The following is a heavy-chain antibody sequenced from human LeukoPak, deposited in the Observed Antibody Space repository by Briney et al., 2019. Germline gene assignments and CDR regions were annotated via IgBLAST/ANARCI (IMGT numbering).Heavy chain of an antibody. J-gene: IGHJ4*02. D-gene: IGHD5-18*01. Sequence: GASVKVSCKTSGYTFTSYDINWVRQATGQGLEWMGWMNPNSGDTGYAQKFQDRVTMTRNTSKSTAYMELRGLSSEDTAVYYCARTRGHSLGYSDYWGEGALVTVSS. CDR3: ARTRGHSLGYSDY. V-gene: IGHV1-8*01. CDR1: GYTFTSYD. CDR2: MNPNSGDT.